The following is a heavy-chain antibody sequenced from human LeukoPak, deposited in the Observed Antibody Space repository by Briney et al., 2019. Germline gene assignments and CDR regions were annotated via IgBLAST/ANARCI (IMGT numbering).Heavy chain of an antibody. CDR3: ARPIVGATSFGAFDI. CDR1: GYRFTSYW. Sequence: GESLKISCKGSGYRFTSYWIGWVRQMPGKGLEWMGSIYPGDSDTRYSPSFQGQVTISADKSITTAYLQWSSLKASDTAMYYCARPIVGATSFGAFDIWGQGTMVTVSS. V-gene: IGHV5-51*01. J-gene: IGHJ3*02. CDR2: IYPGDSDT. D-gene: IGHD1-26*01.